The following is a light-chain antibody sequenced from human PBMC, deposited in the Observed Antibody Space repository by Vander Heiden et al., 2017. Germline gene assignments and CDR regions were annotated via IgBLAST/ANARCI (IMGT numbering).Light chain of an antibody. V-gene: IGLV1-47*01. Sequence: QSVLTQPPSASGTPGQRVTIPCSGSSSNIGRNSVYWYQQLPGTAPKLLIFGNDQRPSGVPDRLSGSKSGTSASLAVSGLRSEDEADYYCAAWDDVLSGAVFGGGTKLTVL. J-gene: IGLJ2*01. CDR1: SSNIGRNS. CDR3: AAWDDVLSGAV. CDR2: GND.